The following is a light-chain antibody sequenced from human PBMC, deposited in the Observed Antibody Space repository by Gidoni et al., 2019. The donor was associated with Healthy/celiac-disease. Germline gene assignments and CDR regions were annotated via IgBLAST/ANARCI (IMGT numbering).Light chain of an antibody. CDR1: SLRSYY. J-gene: IGLJ2*01. CDR3: NSRDSSGNHLV. CDR2: GKN. V-gene: IGLV3-19*01. Sequence: VALGQTVRITCQGDSLRSYYASWYQQKPGQAPVLVIYGKNNRPSGIPDRFSGSSSGNTASLTITGAQAEDEADYYCNSRDSSGNHLVFGGGTKLTV.